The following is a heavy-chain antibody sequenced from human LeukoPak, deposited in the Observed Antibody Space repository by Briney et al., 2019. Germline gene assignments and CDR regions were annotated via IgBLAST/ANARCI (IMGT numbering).Heavy chain of an antibody. CDR3: ARDLPQWLPKGNYYGMDV. V-gene: IGHV3-48*01. CDR2: ISGSSGII. J-gene: IGHJ6*02. D-gene: IGHD6-19*01. Sequence: GGSLRLSCAASGFTFNTYTMNWVRQAPGKGLEWVSYISGSSGIIDYADSVRGRFTIPRDNAKNSLYLQMNSLRAEDTAVYYCARDLPQWLPKGNYYGMDVWGQGTTVTVSS. CDR1: GFTFNTYT.